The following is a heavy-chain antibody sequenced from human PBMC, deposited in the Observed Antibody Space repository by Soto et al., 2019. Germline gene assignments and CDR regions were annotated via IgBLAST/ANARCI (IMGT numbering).Heavy chain of an antibody. Sequence: EVQLVESGGGLVKPGGSLRLSCAASGFTFSNAWMSWVRQAPGKGLEWVGSIKSKTDGGTTDYAAPVKGRFTISRDDSKNTLYLQMNSLNTEDTAVYYCTTDTLSGTTVDDYWGQGTLVTVSS. CDR3: TTDTLSGTTVDDY. J-gene: IGHJ4*02. CDR1: GFTFSNAW. V-gene: IGHV3-15*01. D-gene: IGHD1-1*01. CDR2: IKSKTDGGTT.